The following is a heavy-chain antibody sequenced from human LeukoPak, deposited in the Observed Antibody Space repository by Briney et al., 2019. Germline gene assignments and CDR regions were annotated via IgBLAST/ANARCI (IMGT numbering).Heavy chain of an antibody. CDR3: GKDMYSSSWNFFDY. J-gene: IGHJ4*02. CDR1: GFTFDDYA. D-gene: IGHD6-13*01. V-gene: IGHV3-9*01. Sequence: GGSLRLSCEASGFTFDDYAMHWVRQVPGKGLEWASGITWNSGSIDYADSVKGRFTISRDNAKNSLYLQMNSLRAEDTALYYCGKDMYSSSWNFFDYWGRGTLVTVSS. CDR2: ITWNSGSI.